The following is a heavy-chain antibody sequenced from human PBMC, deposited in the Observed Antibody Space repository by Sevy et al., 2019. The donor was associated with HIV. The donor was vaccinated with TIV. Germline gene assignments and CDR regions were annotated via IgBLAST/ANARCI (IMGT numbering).Heavy chain of an antibody. V-gene: IGHV3-23*01. Sequence: GGSLRLSCAASGFTFSSYAMGWVRQAPGKGLEWVSVIIASGTTYYTDSVKGRFTISRDNSKNMRYLQMNSLRAEDAAIYYCAEDSNGKGDYWGQGTLVTVSS. J-gene: IGHJ4*02. D-gene: IGHD1-1*01. CDR2: IIASGTT. CDR1: GFTFSSYA. CDR3: AEDSNGKGDY.